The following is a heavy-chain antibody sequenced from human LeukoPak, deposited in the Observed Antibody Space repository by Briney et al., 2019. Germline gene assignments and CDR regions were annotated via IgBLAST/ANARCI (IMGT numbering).Heavy chain of an antibody. Sequence: PGGSLRLSCAASGVTFSSHAMRCPRQAPGKGLEGFATLSCSGGSTYYADSEKGRFTISRDNSKNTLYLKMNSLRAEDTAVYYCLTFYIAVAGSELARGIDYWGQGTLVTVSS. D-gene: IGHD6-19*01. CDR1: GVTFSSHA. J-gene: IGHJ4*02. V-gene: IGHV3-23*01. CDR3: LTFYIAVAGSELARGIDY. CDR2: LSCSGGST.